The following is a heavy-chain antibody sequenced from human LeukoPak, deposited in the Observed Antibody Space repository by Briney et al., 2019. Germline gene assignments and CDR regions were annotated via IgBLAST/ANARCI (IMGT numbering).Heavy chain of an antibody. D-gene: IGHD4-17*01. CDR2: MNPNSGNT. J-gene: IGHJ4*02. Sequence: ASVKVSCKASGYTFTSYDINWVRQATGQGLEWMGWMNPNSGNTGYAQKFQGRVTITRNTSISTAYMELSSLRSEDTAVHYCARGLDGDYAVDYWGQGTLVTVSS. V-gene: IGHV1-8*03. CDR1: GYTFTSYD. CDR3: ARGLDGDYAVDY.